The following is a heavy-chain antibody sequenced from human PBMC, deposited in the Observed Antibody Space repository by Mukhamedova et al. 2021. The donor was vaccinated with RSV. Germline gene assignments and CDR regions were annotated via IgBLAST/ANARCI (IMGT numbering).Heavy chain of an antibody. V-gene: IGHV3-23*01. Sequence: YYADSVRGRFTISRDNSKNMLFLQMNSLRAEDTAVYYCAKARGVIRPFDYWGQGTLVTVSS. D-gene: IGHD2-21*01. CDR3: AKARGVIRPFDY. J-gene: IGHJ4*02.